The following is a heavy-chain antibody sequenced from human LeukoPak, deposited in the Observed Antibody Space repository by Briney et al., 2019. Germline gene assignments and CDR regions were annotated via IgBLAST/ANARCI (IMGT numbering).Heavy chain of an antibody. CDR1: GGSISSYY. CDR2: IYYSGST. Sequence: PSETLSLTCTVSGGSISSYYWSRIRQPPGKGLEWIGYIYYSGSTNYNPSLKSRVTISVGTSKNQFSLKLSSVTAADTAVYYCARDSSGWYGGSDYWGQGTLVTVSS. D-gene: IGHD6-19*01. V-gene: IGHV4-59*01. CDR3: ARDSSGWYGGSDY. J-gene: IGHJ4*02.